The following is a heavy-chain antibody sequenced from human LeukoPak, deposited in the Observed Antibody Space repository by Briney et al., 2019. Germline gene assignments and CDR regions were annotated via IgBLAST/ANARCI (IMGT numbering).Heavy chain of an antibody. CDR1: GYTFTRYY. V-gene: IGHV1-2*02. D-gene: IGHD3-10*01. CDR3: AREEWFGELGFDY. Sequence: ASVKVSCKASGYTFTRYYMHWVRQAPGQGLEWMGWINPNSGGTNYAQKFQGRVIMTRDTSISTAYMELSRLRSDDTAVYYCAREEWFGELGFDYWGQGTLVTVSS. CDR2: INPNSGGT. J-gene: IGHJ4*02.